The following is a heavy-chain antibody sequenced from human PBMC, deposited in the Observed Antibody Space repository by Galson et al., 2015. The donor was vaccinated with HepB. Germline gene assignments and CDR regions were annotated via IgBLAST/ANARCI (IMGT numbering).Heavy chain of an antibody. CDR2: IYSGSST. J-gene: IGHJ3*02. D-gene: IGHD3-16*01. Sequence: SLRLSCAASGFTVSSNYMSWVRQAPGKGLEWVSVIYSGSSTYYAASVKGRFTISRDNSKNTLYLQINSLRAEDTAVYYCARARAYWGSYAFDIWSQGTMVIVSS. V-gene: IGHV3-53*01. CDR1: GFTVSSNY. CDR3: ARARAYWGSYAFDI.